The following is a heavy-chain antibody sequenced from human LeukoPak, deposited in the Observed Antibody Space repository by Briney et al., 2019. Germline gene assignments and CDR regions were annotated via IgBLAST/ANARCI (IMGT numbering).Heavy chain of an antibody. J-gene: IGHJ5*02. V-gene: IGHV4-61*02. CDR2: IYTSGST. CDR1: GGSISSGSYY. CDR3: ARDSDYYDSSGYYHNWFDP. Sequence: SETLSLTCTVSGGSISSGSYYWSWIRQPAGKGLEWIGRIYTSGSTNYNPSLKSRVTISVDTSKNQFSLKLSSVTAADTAVYYRARDSDYYDSSGYYHNWFDPWGQGTLVTVSS. D-gene: IGHD3-22*01.